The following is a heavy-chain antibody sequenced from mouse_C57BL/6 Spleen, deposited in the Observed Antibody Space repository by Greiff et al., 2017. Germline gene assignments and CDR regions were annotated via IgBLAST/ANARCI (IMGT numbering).Heavy chain of an antibody. J-gene: IGHJ2*01. D-gene: IGHD1-1*01. V-gene: IGHV1-81*01. CDR3: ARATTVVATDY. CDR2: IYPRSGNT. CDR1: GYTFTSYG. Sequence: QVQLQQSGAELARPGASVKLSCTASGYTFTSYGISWVKQRPGQGLDWIGEIYPRSGNTYYNEKFKGKATLTADKSSSTAYMELRSLTSEDSAVYVCARATTVVATDYWGQGTTLTVSS.